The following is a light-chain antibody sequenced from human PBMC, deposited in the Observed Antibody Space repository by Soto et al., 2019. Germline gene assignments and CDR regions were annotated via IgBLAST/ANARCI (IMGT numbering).Light chain of an antibody. CDR2: EDS. CDR3: CSYAGSSTFVV. CDR1: SSDVGSYNL. J-gene: IGLJ2*01. Sequence: QAVVTQPASVSGSPGQSITISCTGTSSDVGSYNLVSWYQQHPGKAPKLMIYEDSKRPSGVSNRFSGSKSGNTASLTISGLQAEDEADYYCCSYAGSSTFVVFGGGTKLTVL. V-gene: IGLV2-23*02.